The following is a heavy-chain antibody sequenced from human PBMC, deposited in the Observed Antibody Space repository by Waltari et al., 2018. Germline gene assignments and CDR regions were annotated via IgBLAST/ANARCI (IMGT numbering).Heavy chain of an antibody. CDR1: GSSIPSYY. J-gene: IGHJ4*02. CDR2: LYYSGST. Sequence: QVQLQESGPGLVKPSEPLSLTCTVSGSSIPSYYWLCIRQPAGKGLEWIGYLYYSGSTNYTPSLKSRVTISVDTTKNQFSLKLSSVTAADTAVYYCARLRGYSYGFDYWGQGTLVTVSS. D-gene: IGHD5-18*01. CDR3: ARLRGYSYGFDY. V-gene: IGHV4-59*01.